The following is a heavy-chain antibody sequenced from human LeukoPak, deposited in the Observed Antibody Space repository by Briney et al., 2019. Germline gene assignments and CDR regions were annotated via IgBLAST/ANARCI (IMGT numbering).Heavy chain of an antibody. CDR2: IYSSGDT. Sequence: TGGSLRLSCAASGFIVSSNYISWVRQAPGKGLDWVSVIYSSGDTFYADSVKGRFTISRDNSKNTLYLQMNSLRAEDTAVYYCARSRLDCTNGVCFYYHYYMDVWGKGTTVTVSS. J-gene: IGHJ6*03. V-gene: IGHV3-66*03. D-gene: IGHD2-8*01. CDR3: ARSRLDCTNGVCFYYHYYMDV. CDR1: GFIVSSNY.